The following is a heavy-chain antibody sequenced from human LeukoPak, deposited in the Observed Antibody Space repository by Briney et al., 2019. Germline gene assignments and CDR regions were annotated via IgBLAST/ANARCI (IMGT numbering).Heavy chain of an antibody. J-gene: IGHJ6*03. Sequence: SETLSLTCTVSGGSISSGSYYWSWIRQPAGKGLEWIGRIYTSGSTNYNPSLKSRVTISVDTSKNQFSLKLSSVTAADTAVYYCARLIGSTIGNYYYYMDVWGKGTTVTVSS. CDR3: ARLIGSTIGNYYYYMDV. CDR1: GGSISSGSYY. V-gene: IGHV4-61*02. D-gene: IGHD1-1*01. CDR2: IYTSGST.